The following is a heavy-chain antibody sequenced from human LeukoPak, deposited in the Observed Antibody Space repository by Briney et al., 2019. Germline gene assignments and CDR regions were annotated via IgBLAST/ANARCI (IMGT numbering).Heavy chain of an antibody. CDR2: ISSSGSTI. V-gene: IGHV3-11*01. Sequence: GGSLRLSCAASGFTFSDYYMSWIRQAPGKGLEWVSYISSSGSTIYYADSVKGRFTISRDNAKNSLYLQMNSLRAEDTALYYCAKTPRGDYRKSGFDYWGQGTLVTVSS. CDR1: GFTFSDYY. J-gene: IGHJ4*02. CDR3: AKTPRGDYRKSGFDY. D-gene: IGHD4-17*01.